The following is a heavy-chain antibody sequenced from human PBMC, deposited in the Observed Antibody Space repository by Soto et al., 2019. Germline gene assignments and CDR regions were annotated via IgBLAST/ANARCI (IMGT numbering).Heavy chain of an antibody. V-gene: IGHV3-7*03. J-gene: IGHJ4*02. CDR2: MNQDGSEK. CDR1: GFTFSTYA. Sequence: GGSLRLSCAASGFTFSTYAMTWVRQAPGKGLEWVANMNQDGSEKYYEDSVKGRFTTSRDNAKNSLSLQMNSLRAEDTAVYFCARDNRGTFDYWGQGALVTVSS. CDR3: ARDNRGTFDY. D-gene: IGHD7-27*01.